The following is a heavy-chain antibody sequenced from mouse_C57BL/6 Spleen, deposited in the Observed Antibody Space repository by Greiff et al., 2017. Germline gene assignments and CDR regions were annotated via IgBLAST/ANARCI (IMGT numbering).Heavy chain of an antibody. D-gene: IGHD1-1*01. CDR2: IDPSDSYT. CDR3: ARPYYGTSPAWFAY. CDR1: GYTFTSYW. Sequence: QVQLQQPGAELVRPGTSVKLSCNASGYTFTSYWMHWVKQRPGQGLEWIGVIDPSDSYTNYNQKFKGKATLTVDTSSSTAYMQLSSLTSEDSAVYYCARPYYGTSPAWFAYWGQGTLVTVSA. V-gene: IGHV1-59*01. J-gene: IGHJ3*01.